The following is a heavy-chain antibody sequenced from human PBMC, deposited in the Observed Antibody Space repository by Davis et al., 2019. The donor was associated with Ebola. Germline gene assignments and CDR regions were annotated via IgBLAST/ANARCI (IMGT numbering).Heavy chain of an antibody. CDR3: ARWTYGGTCYGSFDL. V-gene: IGHV3-11*03. Sequence: GESLKISCAASGFAFWDYYMSWIRQSPGKGLEWLSYLSQSTGSTGYADFVKGRFTVSGDSGNNSLFLLMNSLRPEDTAVYYCARWTYGGTCYGSFDLWGQGTLVTVSP. CDR2: LSQSTGST. CDR1: GFAFWDYY. J-gene: IGHJ5*02. D-gene: IGHD5-12*01.